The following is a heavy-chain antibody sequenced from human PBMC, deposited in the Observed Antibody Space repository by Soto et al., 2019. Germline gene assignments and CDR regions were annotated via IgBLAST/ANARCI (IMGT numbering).Heavy chain of an antibody. D-gene: IGHD6-19*01. J-gene: IGHJ4*02. Sequence: GESLKISCQGSGYSFSSYWIGWVRQMPGKGLEWMAFIDPHSNTRYSPSFEGQITISADKSISTDYLQCRSLKASDTAIYYCERRAYTSGWRHYFDYWGQGTLVIVSS. V-gene: IGHV5-51*01. CDR2: IDPHSNT. CDR3: ERRAYTSGWRHYFDY. CDR1: GYSFSSYW.